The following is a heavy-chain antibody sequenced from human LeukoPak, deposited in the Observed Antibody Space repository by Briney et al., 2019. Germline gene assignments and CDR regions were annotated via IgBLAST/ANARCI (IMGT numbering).Heavy chain of an antibody. Sequence: SETLSLTCSVSGGFISNHYWSWIRQPPGKGPEWIGYIYYSGTTNYNPSLKSRVTISVDTSKNQFSLKLSSVTAADTAVYYCARFILHSGGSCCWYYFDYWGQGTLVTVSS. D-gene: IGHD2-15*01. CDR2: IYYSGTT. V-gene: IGHV4-59*11. CDR1: GGFISNHY. CDR3: ARFILHSGGSCCWYYFDY. J-gene: IGHJ4*02.